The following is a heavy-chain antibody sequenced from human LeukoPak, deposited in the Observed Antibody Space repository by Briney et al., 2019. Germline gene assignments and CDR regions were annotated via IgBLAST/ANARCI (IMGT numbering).Heavy chain of an antibody. J-gene: IGHJ4*02. CDR1: GGTFSIYA. CDR3: ARDRSGSYLDH. D-gene: IGHD1-26*01. CDR2: IIPIFGTA. Sequence: GASVNVSCKASGGTFSIYAISWVRQAPGQGLEWMGGIIPIFGTANYAQKFQGRVTITADESTSTAYMELSSLRSEDTAVYYCARDRSGSYLDHWGQGTLVTVSS. V-gene: IGHV1-69*01.